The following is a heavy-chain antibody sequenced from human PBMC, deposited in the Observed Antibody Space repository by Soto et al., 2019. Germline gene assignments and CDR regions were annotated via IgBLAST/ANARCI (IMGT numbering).Heavy chain of an antibody. D-gene: IGHD3-10*01. CDR1: GDSINSRY. V-gene: IGHV4-59*11. CDR3: VRQRGNYFDF. CDR2: IDYVGST. Sequence: QVQLRESGPGLAKSSETLSLTCSVSGDSINSRYWSCIRQPPGKGLEWIGYIDYVGSTNYAPSLQSRVTMSVDTAKNQVSLELRYVTAADTAVYYCVRQRGNYFDFLGQGTLVTVSS. J-gene: IGHJ4*02.